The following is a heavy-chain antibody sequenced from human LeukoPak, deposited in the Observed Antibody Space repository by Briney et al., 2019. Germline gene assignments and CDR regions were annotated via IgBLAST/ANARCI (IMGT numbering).Heavy chain of an antibody. D-gene: IGHD6-19*01. V-gene: IGHV3-23*01. Sequence: GGSLRLSCAASGFTFDDYGMSWVRQAPGKGLEWVSVISGSGGYTYYADSVKGRFTISRDNSKNTLYLQMNSLRAEDTAVYYCAKLAVADGQWGQGTLVTVSS. CDR2: ISGSGGYT. CDR1: GFTFDDYG. J-gene: IGHJ4*02. CDR3: AKLAVADGQ.